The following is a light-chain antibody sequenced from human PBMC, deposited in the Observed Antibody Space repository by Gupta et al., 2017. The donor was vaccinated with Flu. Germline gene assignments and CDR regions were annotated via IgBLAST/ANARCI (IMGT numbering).Light chain of an antibody. J-gene: IGKJ2*01. CDR2: WAS. CDR3: QQYYTTPQT. Sequence: DIVMTQSPASLAVSLGERATINCKSSQSVLYSSNSKNYLAWYQQKSGQPPKLLIYWASTREFGVPDRFSGSGSGTDFTLTISSLQAEDVAVYYCQQYYTTPQTFGQGTKLEIK. CDR1: QSVLYSSNSKNY. V-gene: IGKV4-1*01.